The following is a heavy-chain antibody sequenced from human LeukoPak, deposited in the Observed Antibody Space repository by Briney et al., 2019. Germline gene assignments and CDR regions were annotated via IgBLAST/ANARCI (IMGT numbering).Heavy chain of an antibody. CDR1: GFTYGSYG. CDR2: ITPNADRA. CDR3: AIMHGYYDGSGYWVQ. Sequence: GGSLRLSCAASGFTYGSYGMSWVRQAPGKGLEWVSFITPNADRASYADSVKGRFTISRDNPRNTLYMQMNSLRDEDTAVYYCAIMHGYYDGSGYWVQWGQGTLVTVSS. V-gene: IGHV3-23*01. J-gene: IGHJ1*01. D-gene: IGHD3-22*01.